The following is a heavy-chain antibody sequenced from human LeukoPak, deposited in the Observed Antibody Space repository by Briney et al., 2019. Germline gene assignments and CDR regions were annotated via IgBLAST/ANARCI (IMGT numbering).Heavy chain of an antibody. CDR1: GGLISNYY. D-gene: IGHD6-25*01. J-gene: IGHJ4*02. V-gene: IGHV4-4*09. CDR2: IYTSGST. Sequence: SETLSLTCTVSGGLISNYYWSWIRQPPGKRLEWIGYIYTSGSTSYNPSLKSRVTISVDTSKNQFSLNLTSVTAADTAVYYCARCTSSRYANFDYWGQGTLVTVSS. CDR3: ARCTSSRYANFDY.